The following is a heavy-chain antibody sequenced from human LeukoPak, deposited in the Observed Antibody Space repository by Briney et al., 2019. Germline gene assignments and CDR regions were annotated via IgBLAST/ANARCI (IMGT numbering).Heavy chain of an antibody. CDR1: GFTFNGAW. CDR2: IKDKAYGGTT. V-gene: IGHV3-15*01. Sequence: GGSLRLSCAASGFTFNGAWMSWVRQAPGKGLEWIGRIKDKAYGGTTDYAAPVKGRFTISRDDSINTLYLQMSSLTTEDTAVYYCATDPPSYWGQGTLSPSPQ. J-gene: IGHJ4*02. CDR3: ATDPPSY.